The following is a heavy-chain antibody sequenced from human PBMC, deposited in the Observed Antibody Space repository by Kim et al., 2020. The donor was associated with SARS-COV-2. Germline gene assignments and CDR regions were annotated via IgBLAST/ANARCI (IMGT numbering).Heavy chain of an antibody. J-gene: IGHJ6*02. CDR2: INPNSGGT. CDR1: GYTFTGYY. CDR3: AREWYSSGWYRGYYYGMDV. V-gene: IGHV1-2*04. Sequence: ASVKVSCKASGYTFTGYYMHWVRQAPGQGLEWMGWINPNSGGTNYAQKFQGWVTMTRDTSISTAYMELSRLRSDDTAVYYCAREWYSSGWYRGYYYGMDVWGQGTTVTVSS. D-gene: IGHD6-19*01.